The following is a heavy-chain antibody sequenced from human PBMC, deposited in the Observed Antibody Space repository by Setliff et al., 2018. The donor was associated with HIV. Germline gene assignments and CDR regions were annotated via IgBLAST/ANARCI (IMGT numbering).Heavy chain of an antibody. Sequence: SETLSLTCTVSGASISSSSYYWAWIRQPPGRGLELIGSIFYGGSTYYNPSLKSRVTISIDASKNQFSLKLDSVTAADTAVYYCARTDDYYNFYAYWGQGTLVTVSS. CDR2: IFYGGST. V-gene: IGHV4-39*07. CDR3: ARTDDYYNFYAY. CDR1: GASISSSSYY. D-gene: IGHD3-3*01. J-gene: IGHJ4*02.